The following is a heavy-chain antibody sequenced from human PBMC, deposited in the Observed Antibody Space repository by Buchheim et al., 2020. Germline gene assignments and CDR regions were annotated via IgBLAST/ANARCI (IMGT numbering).Heavy chain of an antibody. J-gene: IGHJ4*02. CDR3: ASNRVGATRGAGY. V-gene: IGHV4-34*01. D-gene: IGHD1-26*01. CDR2: INHSGST. Sequence: QVQLQQWGAGLLKPSETLSLTCAVYGGSFSGYYWSWIRQPPGKGLEWIGEINHSGSTNYNPSLKSRVTISADTSKNQFSLKLSSVTAADTAVYYCASNRVGATRGAGYWGQGTL. CDR1: GGSFSGYY.